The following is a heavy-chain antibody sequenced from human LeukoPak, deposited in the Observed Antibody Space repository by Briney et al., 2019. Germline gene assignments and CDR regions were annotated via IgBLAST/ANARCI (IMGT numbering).Heavy chain of an antibody. CDR1: GYSFSNYW. CDR2: IFPGDSDT. J-gene: IGHJ4*02. V-gene: IGHV5-51*01. CDR3: GKDADLGY. Sequence: GGSLKISCKGSGYSFSNYWIHWVRQMPGKGLEWMGIIFPGDSDTRYSPSFQGQVTISVDKSISTAYLQWSSLKASDTAMYYCGKDADLGYWGQGTLVTVSS. D-gene: IGHD4-17*01.